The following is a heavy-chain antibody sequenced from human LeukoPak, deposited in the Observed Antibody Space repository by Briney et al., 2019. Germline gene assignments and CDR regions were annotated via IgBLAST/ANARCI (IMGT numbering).Heavy chain of an antibody. Sequence: SETLSLTCTVSGGSVSSGSYYWSWIRQPPGKRLEWIGYIYYTGSTTYNPSLKSRVTMSPDTSKNQFSLKLTSVTAADTAVYYCAREWITGGSYPRWFDPWGQGTLVTVSS. CDR1: GGSVSSGSYY. V-gene: IGHV4-61*01. CDR2: IYYTGST. CDR3: AREWITGGSYPRWFDP. D-gene: IGHD1-26*01. J-gene: IGHJ5*02.